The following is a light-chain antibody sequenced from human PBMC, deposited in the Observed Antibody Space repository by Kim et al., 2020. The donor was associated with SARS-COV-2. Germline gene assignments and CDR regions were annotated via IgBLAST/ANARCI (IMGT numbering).Light chain of an antibody. Sequence: GDRVTITCRASQSISTWLAWYQQKPGEAPKLLIKKASSLESGVPSRFSGSGSGTEFTLTISSLQPDDFAAYFCQQYMTYYTFGQGTKLEN. CDR3: QQYMTYYT. V-gene: IGKV1-5*03. CDR2: KAS. J-gene: IGKJ2*01. CDR1: QSISTW.